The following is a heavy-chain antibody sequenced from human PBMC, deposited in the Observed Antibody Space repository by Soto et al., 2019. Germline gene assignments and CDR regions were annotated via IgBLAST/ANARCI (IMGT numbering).Heavy chain of an antibody. CDR1: GFTFSSYA. V-gene: IGHV3-30*04. Sequence: GESLKISCAASGFTFSSYAMHWVRQAPGKGLEWVAVISYDGSNKYYADSVKGRFTISSDNSKNTPYLQMNSRRAEDAAVYYCAGGPGVEDGDVWGQGTMVTVSS. D-gene: IGHD2-15*01. CDR3: AGGPGVEDGDV. J-gene: IGHJ3*01. CDR2: ISYDGSNK.